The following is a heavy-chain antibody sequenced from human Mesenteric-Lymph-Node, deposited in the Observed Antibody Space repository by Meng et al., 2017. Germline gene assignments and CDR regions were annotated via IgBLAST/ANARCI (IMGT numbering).Heavy chain of an antibody. V-gene: IGHV1-69*01. D-gene: IGHD3-3*01. Sequence: QVQRVQSWAEVKKPGSSVKVPCKASGGTFSSYAISWVRQAPGQGLEWMGGIIPIFGTANYAQKFQGRVTITADESTSTAYMELSSLRSEDTAVYYCARDGSWSGYNWFDPWGQGTLVTVSS. CDR1: GGTFSSYA. J-gene: IGHJ5*02. CDR2: IIPIFGTA. CDR3: ARDGSWSGYNWFDP.